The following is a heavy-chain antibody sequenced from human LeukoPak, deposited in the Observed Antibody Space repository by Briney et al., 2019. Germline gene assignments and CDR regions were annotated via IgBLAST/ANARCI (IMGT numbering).Heavy chain of an antibody. CDR2: IGSRDGNT. CDR3: AKGWDNSGWD. D-gene: IGHD6-19*01. CDR1: GFTFSTYA. J-gene: IGHJ4*02. V-gene: IGHV3-23*01. Sequence: GGSLRLSCAASGFTFSTYAINWVRQAPGKGLEWVPSIGSRDGNTYYADSVKGRFTISRDNSRNTVYLQMNSLRADDTAIFYCAKGWDNSGWDWGQGTLVTVSS.